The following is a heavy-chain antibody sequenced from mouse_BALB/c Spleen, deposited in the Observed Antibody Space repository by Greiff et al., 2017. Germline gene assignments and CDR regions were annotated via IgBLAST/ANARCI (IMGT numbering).Heavy chain of an antibody. CDR1: GYAFTNYL. Sequence: QVQLKESGAELVRPGTSVKVSCKASGYAFTNYLIEWVKQRPGQGLEWIGVINPGSGGTNYNEKFKGKATLTADKSSSTAYMQLSSLTSDDSAVYFCARLDFDGWYAMDYWGQGTSVTVSS. CDR2: INPGSGGT. CDR3: ARLDFDGWYAMDY. V-gene: IGHV1-54*01. J-gene: IGHJ4*01. D-gene: IGHD2-3*01.